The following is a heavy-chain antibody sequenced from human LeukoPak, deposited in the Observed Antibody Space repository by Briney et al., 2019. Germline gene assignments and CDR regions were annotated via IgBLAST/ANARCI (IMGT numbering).Heavy chain of an antibody. CDR3: ARYRPKKPYYYGSGSYYYYGMDV. J-gene: IGHJ6*02. Sequence: SETLSLTCAVSGGSISSGGYSWSWIRQPPGKGLEWIGYIYHSGSTNYNPSLKSRVTISVDTSKNQFSLKLSSVTAADTAVYYCARYRPKKPYYYGSGSYYYYGMDVWGQGTTVTVSS. D-gene: IGHD3-10*01. V-gene: IGHV4-30-2*01. CDR1: GGSISSGGYS. CDR2: IYHSGST.